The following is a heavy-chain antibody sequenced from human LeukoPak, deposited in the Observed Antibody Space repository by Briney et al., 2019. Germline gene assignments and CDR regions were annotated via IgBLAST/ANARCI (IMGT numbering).Heavy chain of an antibody. CDR3: AKDLTIIVVVITFDY. CDR1: GFTFSSYA. Sequence: GGSLRLSCAASGFTFSSYAMSWVRQAPGKGLEWVSAISGSGGSTYYADSVKGRFTISRDNSKNTLYLQMNSLRAEDTAVYYCAKDLTIIVVVITFDYWGQGTLVTVSS. D-gene: IGHD3-22*01. CDR2: ISGSGGST. V-gene: IGHV3-23*01. J-gene: IGHJ4*02.